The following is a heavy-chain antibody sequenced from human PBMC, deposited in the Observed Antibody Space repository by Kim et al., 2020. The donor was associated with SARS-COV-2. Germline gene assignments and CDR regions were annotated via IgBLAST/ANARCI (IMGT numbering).Heavy chain of an antibody. V-gene: IGHV3-21*04. CDR1: GFTFSSYS. J-gene: IGHJ4*02. CDR3: ARDGEEYCSSTSCYAGYFDC. D-gene: IGHD2-2*01. CDR2: ISSSSSYI. Sequence: GGSLRLSCAASGFTFSSYSMNWVRQAPGKGLEWVSSISSSSSYIYYADSVKGRFTISRDNAKNSLYLQMNSLRAEDTAMYYCARDGEEYCSSTSCYAGYFDCWGQGTLVTVSS.